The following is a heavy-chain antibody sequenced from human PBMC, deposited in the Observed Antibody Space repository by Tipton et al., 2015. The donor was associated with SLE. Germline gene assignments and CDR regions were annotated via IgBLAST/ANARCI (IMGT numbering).Heavy chain of an antibody. CDR3: AREFGLRWPPGHFDY. CDR1: GFTFSSYA. CDR2: ISGSGGST. Sequence: SLRLSCAASGFTFSSYAMSWVRQAPGKGLEWVSAISGSGGSTYYADSVKGRFTISRDNSKDTLYLQMNSLRAEDTAVYYCAREFGLRWPPGHFDYWGQGTLVTVSS. V-gene: IGHV3-23*01. J-gene: IGHJ4*02. D-gene: IGHD5-24*01.